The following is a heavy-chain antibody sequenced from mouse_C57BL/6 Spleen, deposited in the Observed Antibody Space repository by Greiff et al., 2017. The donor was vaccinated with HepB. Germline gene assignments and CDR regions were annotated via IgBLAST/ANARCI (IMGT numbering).Heavy chain of an antibody. CDR2: IDPNSGGT. V-gene: IGHV1-72*01. J-gene: IGHJ4*01. D-gene: IGHD1-1*01. Sequence: VQLQQPGAELVKPGASVKLSCKASGYTFTSYWMHWVKQRPGRGLEWIGRIDPNSGGTKYNEKFKSKATLTVDKPSSTAYMQISSLTSEDSAVYYCAITSDGSSYYYYAMDYWGQGTSVTVSS. CDR3: AITSDGSSYYYYAMDY. CDR1: GYTFTSYW.